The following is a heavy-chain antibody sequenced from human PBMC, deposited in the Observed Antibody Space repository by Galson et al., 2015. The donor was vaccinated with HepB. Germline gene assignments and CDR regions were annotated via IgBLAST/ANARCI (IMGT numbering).Heavy chain of an antibody. J-gene: IGHJ4*02. Sequence: SLRLSCAASGFTFSSYAMSWVRQAPGKGLEWVSAISGSGGSTYYADSVKGRFTVSRDNSKNTLYLQMNSLRAEDTAVYYCAKLSGYSSSWFPYFDYWGQGTLVTVSS. CDR2: ISGSGGST. V-gene: IGHV3-23*01. D-gene: IGHD6-13*01. CDR1: GFTFSSYA. CDR3: AKLSGYSSSWFPYFDY.